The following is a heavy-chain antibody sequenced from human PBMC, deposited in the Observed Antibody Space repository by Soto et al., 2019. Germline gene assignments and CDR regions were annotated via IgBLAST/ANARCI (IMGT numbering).Heavy chain of an antibody. CDR1: GYSFTNYG. J-gene: IGHJ4*02. V-gene: IGHV1-18*04. CDR2: ISGHNGDT. CDR3: ARHRFNYYDNTVYYYFDY. Sequence: QVQLVQSGAEVKKPGASVKVSCKASGYSFTNYGISWVRQAPGQGPECMGWISGHNGDTNHPQSLQGRVTMTTDTSRNTAYMELRSLRSDDTAVYYCARHRFNYYDNTVYYYFDYWGQGTLVTVSS. D-gene: IGHD3-22*01.